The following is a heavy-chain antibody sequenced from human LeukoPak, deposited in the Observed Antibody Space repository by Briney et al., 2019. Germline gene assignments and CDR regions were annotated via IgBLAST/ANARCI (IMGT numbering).Heavy chain of an antibody. Sequence: AASVKVSCKASGFTFTTSAVQWVRQARGQRLEWIGWIVVGSGNTNYAQKFQGRVTITADESTSTAYMELSSLRSEDTAVYYCARRINSSSWYFPSFDYWGQGTLVTVSS. CDR3: ARRINSSSWYFPSFDY. J-gene: IGHJ4*02. V-gene: IGHV1-58*01. D-gene: IGHD6-13*01. CDR1: GFTFTTSA. CDR2: IVVGSGNT.